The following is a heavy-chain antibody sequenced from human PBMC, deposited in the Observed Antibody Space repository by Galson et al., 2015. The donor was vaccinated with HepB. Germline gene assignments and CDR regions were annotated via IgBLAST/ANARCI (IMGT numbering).Heavy chain of an antibody. J-gene: IGHJ4*02. Sequence: RQPPGKGLEWIGYIYYTGTTNYNPSLKSRITISLDTSQNQFSLKLSSVTAADTAVFYCARGIPPLYGSGTYYPSFYFDSWGQGTLVTVSS. CDR3: ARGIPPLYGSGTYYPSFYFDS. V-gene: IGHV4-59*01. D-gene: IGHD3-10*01. CDR2: IYYTGTT.